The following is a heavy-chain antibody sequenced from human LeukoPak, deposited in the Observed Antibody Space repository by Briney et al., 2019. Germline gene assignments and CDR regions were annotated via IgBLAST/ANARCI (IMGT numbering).Heavy chain of an antibody. V-gene: IGHV3-66*01. CDR3: TRDSGTGSAWYPFDY. Sequence: GGSLRLSCPTSGFASSSSYMSWVRRAPGKGLEWVSILYSSGSTYYADSVKGRFTISRDNAENTLYLQMNSLRAEDTAVYYCTRDSGTGSAWYPFDYWGQGTLVTVSS. CDR2: LYSSGST. CDR1: GFASSSSY. D-gene: IGHD6-19*01. J-gene: IGHJ4*02.